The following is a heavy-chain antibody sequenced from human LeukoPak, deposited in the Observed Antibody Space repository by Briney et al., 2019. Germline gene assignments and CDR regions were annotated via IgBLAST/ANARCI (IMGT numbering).Heavy chain of an antibody. CDR2: ISYDGGSA. D-gene: IGHD2-21*01. CDR1: GFAFSDYA. V-gene: IGHV3-30*04. J-gene: IGHJ6*02. CDR3: AKDQKRDSGYYAMDV. Sequence: GGSLRLSCAASGFAFSDYAMHWVRQAPGKGLEWVAIISYDGGSAYYADSVKGRFTISRDNSKSTLHLQMNSLRAEDSAVFYCAKDQKRDSGYYAMDVWGQGTTVTVSS.